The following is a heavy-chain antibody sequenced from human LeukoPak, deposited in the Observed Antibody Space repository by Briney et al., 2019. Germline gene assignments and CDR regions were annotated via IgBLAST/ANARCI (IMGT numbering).Heavy chain of an antibody. J-gene: IGHJ4*02. V-gene: IGHV3-9*01. CDR2: INWNGGSL. CDR1: GFTFDDNA. Sequence: GGSLRLSCAASGFTFDDNAMHWVRQGPGKGLEWVSGINWNGGSLGYGDSVKGRFTISRDNAKNSVYLQMNSLRDADTALYYCVRGRDSSGFYFFENWGQGTLVTVSS. D-gene: IGHD3-22*01. CDR3: VRGRDSSGFYFFEN.